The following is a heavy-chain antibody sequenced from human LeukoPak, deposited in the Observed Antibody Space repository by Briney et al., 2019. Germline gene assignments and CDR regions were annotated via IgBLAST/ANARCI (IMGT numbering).Heavy chain of an antibody. Sequence: GGSLRLSCAASGFTFSSYATSWVRQAPGKGLEWVSAISGSGGSTYYADSVKGRFTISRDNSKNTLYLQMNSLRAEDTAVYYCAKDAEGTMIVVANPNWFDPWGQGTLVTVSS. CDR1: GFTFSSYA. CDR2: ISGSGGST. J-gene: IGHJ5*02. D-gene: IGHD3-22*01. V-gene: IGHV3-23*01. CDR3: AKDAEGTMIVVANPNWFDP.